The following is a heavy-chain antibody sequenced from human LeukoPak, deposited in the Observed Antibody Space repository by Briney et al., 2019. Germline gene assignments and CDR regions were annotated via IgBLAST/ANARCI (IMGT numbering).Heavy chain of an antibody. V-gene: IGHV4-39*01. CDR1: GGSISSSSYY. CDR3: ARRVWGAAMVNY. D-gene: IGHD5-18*01. CDR2: IYYSGST. Sequence: SETLSLTCTVSGGSISSSSYYWGWIRQPPGKGLEWIGSIYYSGSTYYNPSLKSRVTISVDTSKNQFSLKLRSVTAADTAVYYCARRVWGAAMVNYWGQGTLVTVSS. J-gene: IGHJ4*02.